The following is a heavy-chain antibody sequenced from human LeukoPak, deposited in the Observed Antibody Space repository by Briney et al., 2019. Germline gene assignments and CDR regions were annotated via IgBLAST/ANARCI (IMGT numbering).Heavy chain of an antibody. D-gene: IGHD3-9*01. J-gene: IGHJ6*02. CDR1: GFTFDDYA. V-gene: IGHV3-9*01. CDR3: AKDRDYDILTGPTMDV. Sequence: GGSLRLSCAAFGFTFDDYAMHWVRQAPGKGLEWVSGISWNSGSIGYADSVKGRFTISRDNAKNSLYLQMNSLRAEDTALYYCAKDRDYDILTGPTMDVWGQGTTVTVSS. CDR2: ISWNSGSI.